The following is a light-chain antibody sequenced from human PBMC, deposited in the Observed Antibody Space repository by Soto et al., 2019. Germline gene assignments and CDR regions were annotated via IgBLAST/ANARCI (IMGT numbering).Light chain of an antibody. Sequence: EIVLTQSPGTLSLSPGERATLSCRASQSVSSSSLAWYQQKPGQAPRLLMYAASSRATGIPDRFRGSGSGTFFPLIISIEEPEDSAVYYRQQYQSPTGTFGQGTRVEIK. CDR1: QSVSSSS. CDR2: AAS. V-gene: IGKV3-20*01. CDR3: QQYQSPTGT. J-gene: IGKJ1*01.